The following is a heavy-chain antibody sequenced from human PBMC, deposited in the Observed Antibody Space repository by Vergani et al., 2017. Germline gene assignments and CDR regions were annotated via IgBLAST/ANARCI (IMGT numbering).Heavy chain of an antibody. CDR2: INHSGST. D-gene: IGHD1-26*01. J-gene: IGHJ4*02. V-gene: IGHV4-34*01. CDR1: GGSFSGYY. CDR3: ARDVKVGATLFDY. Sequence: QVQLQQWGAGLLKPSETLSLTCAVYGGSFSGYYWSWIRQPPGKGLEWIGEINHSGSTNYNPSLKSRVTISVDTSKNQFSLKLSSVTAADTAVYYCARDVKVGATLFDYWGQGTLVTVSS.